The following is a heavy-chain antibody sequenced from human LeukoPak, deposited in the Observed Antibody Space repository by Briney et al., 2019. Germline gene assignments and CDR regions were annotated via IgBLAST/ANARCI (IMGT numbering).Heavy chain of an antibody. CDR3: ARNYYGSGSYVPGGMDV. Sequence: GGSLRLSCAASGFTFSSYAMHWVRQAPGKGLEYVSAISSNGGSTYYANSVKGRFTISRDNSKNTLYPQMGSLRAEDMAVYYCARNYYGSGSYVPGGMDVWGQGTTVTVSS. CDR2: ISSNGGST. J-gene: IGHJ6*02. D-gene: IGHD3-10*01. V-gene: IGHV3-64*01. CDR1: GFTFSSYA.